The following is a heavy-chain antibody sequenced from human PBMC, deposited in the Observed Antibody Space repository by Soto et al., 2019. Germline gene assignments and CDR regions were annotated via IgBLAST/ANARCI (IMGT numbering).Heavy chain of an antibody. J-gene: IGHJ5*02. CDR1: GFTFSSYG. D-gene: IGHD5-18*01. CDR3: AKRGYGRYNWFDP. CDR2: ISYDGSNK. V-gene: IGHV3-30*18. Sequence: GGSLRLSCAASGFTFSSYGMHWVRQAPGKGLEWVAVISYDGSNKYYADSVKGRFTISRDNSKNTLYLQMNSLRAEDTAVYYCAKRGYGRYNWFDPWGQGTLVTVS.